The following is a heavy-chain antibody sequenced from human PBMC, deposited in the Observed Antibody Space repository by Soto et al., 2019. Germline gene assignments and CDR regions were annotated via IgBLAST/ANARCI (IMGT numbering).Heavy chain of an antibody. V-gene: IGHV2-5*02. J-gene: IGHJ4*02. CDR2: IYWDNEK. CDR1: GFSLSTRGVG. D-gene: IGHD1-1*01. Sequence: QITLKESGPPLVKPTQTLTLTCTFSGFSLSTRGVGVGWIRQSPGKALEWLALIYWDNEKRYNSPLKSRLTITKDTSKNQVVLTMNNMDPADTATYYCAHRREIMNNWSWGDVDYWGQGTLVTVSS. CDR3: AHRREIMNNWSWGDVDY.